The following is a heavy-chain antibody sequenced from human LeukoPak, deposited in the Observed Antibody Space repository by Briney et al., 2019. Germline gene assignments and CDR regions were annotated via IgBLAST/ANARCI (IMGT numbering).Heavy chain of an antibody. CDR1: GFTFSSYS. CDR2: ISSSSSYI. CDR3: ARALPPYCGGDCYETY. Sequence: GGSLRLSCAASGFTFSSYSMNWVRQTPGKGLEWVSSISSSSSYIYYADSVKGRFTISRDNAKNSLYLQMNSLRAEDTAVYYCARALPPYCGGDCYETYWGQGTLVTVSS. J-gene: IGHJ4*02. V-gene: IGHV3-21*01. D-gene: IGHD2-21*02.